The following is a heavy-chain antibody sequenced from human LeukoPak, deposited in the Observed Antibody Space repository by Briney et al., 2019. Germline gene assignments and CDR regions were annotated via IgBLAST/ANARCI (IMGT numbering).Heavy chain of an antibody. CDR3: ARAGAQSGDFDY. J-gene: IGHJ4*02. D-gene: IGHD2-8*02. Sequence: GGSLRLSCAASGFTFSSYAMHWVRQAPGKGLEWVAVISYDGSNKYYADSVKGRFTISRDNSKNTLYLQMNSLRAEDTAVYYCARAGAQSGDFDYWGQGTLVTVSS. CDR1: GFTFSSYA. V-gene: IGHV3-30-3*01. CDR2: ISYDGSNK.